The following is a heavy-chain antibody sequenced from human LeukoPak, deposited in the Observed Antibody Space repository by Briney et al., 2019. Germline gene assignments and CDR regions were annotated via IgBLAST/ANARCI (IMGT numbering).Heavy chain of an antibody. D-gene: IGHD5-12*01. CDR3: GRDRHLALYY. J-gene: IGHJ4*02. Sequence: GGSLRLSCVASEGIVSTNYMSWVRQAPGKGLEWVAVIYSGGSTYYADSVKGRFTISRDNSKNTLYLQMNTLRAEDTGVYYCGRDRHLALYYWGQGTLVTVSS. CDR2: IYSGGST. CDR1: EGIVSTNY. V-gene: IGHV3-66*01.